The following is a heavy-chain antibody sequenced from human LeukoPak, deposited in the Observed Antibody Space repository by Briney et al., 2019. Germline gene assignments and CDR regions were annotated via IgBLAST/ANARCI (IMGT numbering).Heavy chain of an antibody. CDR2: ISSSGSTI. V-gene: IGHV3-48*03. J-gene: IGHJ6*02. Sequence: GGSLRLSCAASGFTFSSYEMNWVRQAPGKGLEWVSYISSSGSTIYYADSVKGRFTISRDNAENSLYLQMNSLRAEDTAVYYCARDRYCSGGSCYSSVYYGMDVWGQGTTVTVSS. CDR1: GFTFSSYE. D-gene: IGHD2-15*01. CDR3: ARDRYCSGGSCYSSVYYGMDV.